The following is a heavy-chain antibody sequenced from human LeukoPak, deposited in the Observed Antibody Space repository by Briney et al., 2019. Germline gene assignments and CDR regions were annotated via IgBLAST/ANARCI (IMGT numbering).Heavy chain of an antibody. CDR3: ARDLIVGATYFDY. Sequence: GGSLRLSCAASGFTFSTYNMNWVRQAPGKGLEWVSYISSSSTIYYADSVKGRFTISRDNAKNSLFLQMNSLRAEDTAVYYCARDLIVGATYFDYWGQGTLVTVSS. V-gene: IGHV3-48*04. CDR1: GFTFSTYN. CDR2: ISSSSTI. D-gene: IGHD1-26*01. J-gene: IGHJ4*02.